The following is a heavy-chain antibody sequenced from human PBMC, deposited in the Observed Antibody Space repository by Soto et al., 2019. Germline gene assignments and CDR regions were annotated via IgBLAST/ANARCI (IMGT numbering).Heavy chain of an antibody. V-gene: IGHV3-23*01. D-gene: IGHD6-6*01. CDR2: ISGSDDST. CDR3: AKRSSSSTVDY. Sequence: EVQLLESGGGLVQPGESLRLSCAASGFTFSSYAISWVRQAPGKGLEWVSVISGSDDSTYYADSVKGRFTISRDNSKNTLYLKMNSLRAEDTAVHYCAKRSSSSTVDYWGQGTLVTVSS. CDR1: GFTFSSYA. J-gene: IGHJ4*02.